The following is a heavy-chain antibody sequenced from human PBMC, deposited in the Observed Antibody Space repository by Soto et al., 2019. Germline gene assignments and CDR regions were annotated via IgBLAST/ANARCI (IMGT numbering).Heavy chain of an antibody. D-gene: IGHD3-22*01. CDR3: ARDRIDSSGYYGGFYYGMDV. J-gene: IGHJ6*02. CDR1: GGSISSGDYY. CDR2: IYYSGST. V-gene: IGHV4-30-4*01. Sequence: SETLSLTCTVSGGSISSGDYYWSWIRQPPGKGLEWIGYIYYSGSTYYNPSLKSRVTISVDTSKNQFSLKLSSVTAADTAVYYFARDRIDSSGYYGGFYYGMDVWGQGTTVTVSS.